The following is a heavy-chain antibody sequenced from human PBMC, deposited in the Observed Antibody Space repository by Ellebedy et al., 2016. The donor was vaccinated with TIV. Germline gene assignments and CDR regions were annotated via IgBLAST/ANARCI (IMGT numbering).Heavy chain of an antibody. CDR2: ISGSGDST. J-gene: IGHJ4*02. CDR3: AKDTNGANSPVDY. D-gene: IGHD1-1*01. CDR1: GFTFNVYA. Sequence: GGSLRLXXETSGFTFNVYAMSWVLQAPGKGLEWVSSISGSGDSTYYADSVKGRFTISSDHSKSTLYLQMNSLRSEDTAVYYCAKDTNGANSPVDYWGQGTLVTVSS. V-gene: IGHV3-23*01.